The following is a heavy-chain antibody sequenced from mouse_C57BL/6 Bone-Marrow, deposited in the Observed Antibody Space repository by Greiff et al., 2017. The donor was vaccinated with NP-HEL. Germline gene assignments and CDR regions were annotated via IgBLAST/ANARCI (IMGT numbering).Heavy chain of an antibody. V-gene: IGHV2-2*01. Sequence: VQGVESGPGLVQPSQSLSITCTVSGFSLTSYGVHWVRQSPGKGLEWLGVIWSGGSTDYNAAFISRLSISKDNSKSQVFFKMNSLQADDTAIYYCAGYYSNYEYFDVWGTGTTVTVSS. CDR1: GFSLTSYG. CDR3: AGYYSNYEYFDV. J-gene: IGHJ1*03. CDR2: IWSGGST. D-gene: IGHD2-5*01.